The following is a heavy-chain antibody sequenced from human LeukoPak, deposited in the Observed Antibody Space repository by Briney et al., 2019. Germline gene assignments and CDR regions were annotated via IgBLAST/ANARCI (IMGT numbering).Heavy chain of an antibody. J-gene: IGHJ3*02. CDR1: GFIFSNYW. CDR2: INTDGSST. Sequence: GGSLRLSCAGSGFIFSNYWMHWVRQAPGKGLVWVSRINTDGSSTSYADSVKGRFTISRDNAKNTLYLQMNSLRAEDTAVYFCTRVGYCATTSCRTAFDIWGQGTMVTVSS. D-gene: IGHD2-2*01. CDR3: TRVGYCATTSCRTAFDI. V-gene: IGHV3-74*01.